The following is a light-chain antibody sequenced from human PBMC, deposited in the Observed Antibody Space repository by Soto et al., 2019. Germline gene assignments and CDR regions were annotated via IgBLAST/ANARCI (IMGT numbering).Light chain of an antibody. CDR2: GAS. V-gene: IGKV3-20*01. Sequence: EIVLTQSPGTLALSPGERATLSCRDSQSVSSNYLTWYQQKRGQAPRLLIHGASSRATGIPDRFSGSGSGTDFTLTISRLEPEDFAVYYCQQYGSSPFTFGPGTKVGIK. CDR1: QSVSSNY. J-gene: IGKJ3*01. CDR3: QQYGSSPFT.